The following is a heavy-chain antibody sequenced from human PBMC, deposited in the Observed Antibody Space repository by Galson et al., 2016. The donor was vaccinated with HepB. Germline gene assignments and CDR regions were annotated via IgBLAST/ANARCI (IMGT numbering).Heavy chain of an antibody. V-gene: IGHV3-30*04. CDR1: GFTFRSYA. CDR3: ARGGYSGYVFDY. J-gene: IGHJ4*02. CDR2: ISYDGSKK. Sequence: SCKASGFTFRSYAMHWVRQAPGKGLEWVAIISYDGSKKYYADSVKGRFTISKDNSKNTLYLQMNSLRAEDTAEYYCARGGYSGYVFDYWGQGTLVTVSS. D-gene: IGHD5-12*01.